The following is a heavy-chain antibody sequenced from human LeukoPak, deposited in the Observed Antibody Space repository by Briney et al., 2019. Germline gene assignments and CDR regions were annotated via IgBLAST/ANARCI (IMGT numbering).Heavy chain of an antibody. CDR3: ARQYYDILTGYRSASDY. Sequence: SETLFLTCAVYGGSFSGYYWSWIRQPPGKGLEWIGEINHSGSTNYNSSLKSRVTISVDTSKNQFSLKLSSVTAADTAVYYCARQYYDILTGYRSASDYWGQGTLVTVSS. V-gene: IGHV4-34*01. D-gene: IGHD3-9*01. CDR2: INHSGST. J-gene: IGHJ4*02. CDR1: GGSFSGYY.